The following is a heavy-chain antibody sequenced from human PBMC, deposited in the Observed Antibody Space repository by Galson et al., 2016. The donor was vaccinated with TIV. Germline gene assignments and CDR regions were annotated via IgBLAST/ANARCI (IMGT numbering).Heavy chain of an antibody. CDR1: GFSLTTTGMR. V-gene: IGHV2-70*04. CDR2: IDWEDDK. D-gene: IGHD3-16*02. CDR3: ARMYRHGFDI. J-gene: IGHJ3*02. Sequence: PALVKPTQTLTLTCSVSGFSLTTTGMRVSWIRQPPGGALEWLARIDWEDDKFYSPSLKTRLSISKDTSNNQVGLTMTNMDPVDTATYYCARMYRHGFDIWGQGQWSPSL.